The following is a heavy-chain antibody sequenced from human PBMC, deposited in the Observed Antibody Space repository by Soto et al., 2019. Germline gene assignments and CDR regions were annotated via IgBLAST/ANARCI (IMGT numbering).Heavy chain of an antibody. CDR2: ISGSGGST. CDR3: ARVFYYDILAGKSYNMDV. CDR1: GFTFSNYA. Sequence: VQLLESGGDLVQPGGSLRLSCEASGFTFSNYAMSWVRQAPGKGLEWGSVISGSGGSTNYADSAKGRFTISRDNSIDTLYLQMNSLTAEDTAVYYCARVFYYDILAGKSYNMDVWGQGTTVIVSS. D-gene: IGHD3-9*01. V-gene: IGHV3-23*01. J-gene: IGHJ6*02.